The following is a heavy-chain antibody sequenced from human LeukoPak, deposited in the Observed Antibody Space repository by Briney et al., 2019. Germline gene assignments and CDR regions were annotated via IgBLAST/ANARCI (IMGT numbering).Heavy chain of an antibody. D-gene: IGHD2-21*02. CDR2: INPNSGGT. J-gene: IGHJ6*02. CDR3: ARDPTAISYYYYGMDV. V-gene: IGHV1-2*02. Sequence: ASVKVSCKASGYTFTGYYMHWVRQAPGQGLEWMGWINPNSGGTNYAQKFQGRVTMTRDTSISAAYMELSRLRSDDTAVYYCARDPTAISYYYYGMDVWGQGTTVTVSS. CDR1: GYTFTGYY.